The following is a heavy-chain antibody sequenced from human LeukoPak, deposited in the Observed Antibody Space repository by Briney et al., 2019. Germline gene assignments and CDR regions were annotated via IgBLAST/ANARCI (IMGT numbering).Heavy chain of an antibody. CDR1: GGSISSYY. CDR3: ARGPPPGYSSGWYGGYYYYMDV. J-gene: IGHJ6*03. Sequence: SETLSLTCTVSGGSISSYYWSWIRQPAGKGLEWIGRIYTSGSTNYNPSLKSRVTMSVDTSKNQFSLKLSSVTAADTAVYYCARGPPPGYSSGWYGGYYYYMDVWGKGTTVTVSS. V-gene: IGHV4-4*07. CDR2: IYTSGST. D-gene: IGHD6-19*01.